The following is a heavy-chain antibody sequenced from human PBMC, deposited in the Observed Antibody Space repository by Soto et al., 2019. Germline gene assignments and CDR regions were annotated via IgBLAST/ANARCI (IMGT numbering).Heavy chain of an antibody. V-gene: IGHV3-23*01. D-gene: IGHD2-2*03. CDR2: IYGGGNGP. Sequence: EVQVLESGGGLVQPGGSLRLSCAATGFPFSDFAMSWVRQAPGKGLEWFSRIYGGGNGPHYADSVKGRVTISRDNSKNTLYLQMNSLRAEDTAVYYCAKMEGMDPWAYSFDYWGQGTLVTVSS. J-gene: IGHJ4*02. CDR3: AKMEGMDPWAYSFDY. CDR1: GFPFSDFA.